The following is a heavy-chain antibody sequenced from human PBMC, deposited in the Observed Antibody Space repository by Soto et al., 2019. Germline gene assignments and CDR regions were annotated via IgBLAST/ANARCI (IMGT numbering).Heavy chain of an antibody. CDR2: LYTEGTT. CDR3: VRPRPSGENYGMDV. J-gene: IGHJ6*02. CDR1: GLTVSHNY. V-gene: IGHV3-53*01. Sequence: GGSLRLSCVASGLTVSHNYMAWVRQAPEMGREWVSILYTEGTTYYADSVKGRFTISRDSSKNTLFLQMDSLRAEDTAVYYCVRPRPSGENYGMDVWGQGTTVTVSS. D-gene: IGHD3-16*01.